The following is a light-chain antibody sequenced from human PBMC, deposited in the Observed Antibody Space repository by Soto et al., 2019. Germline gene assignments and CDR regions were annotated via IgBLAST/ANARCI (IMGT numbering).Light chain of an antibody. CDR2: GAS. CDR3: QQYGSSVT. CDR1: QSISRTY. J-gene: IGKJ3*01. Sequence: DIVLTQSPGNLSLSPGERATLSCRASQSISRTYLGWYQQKPGQVHRVLMTGASNRATGVPDRFSGSGSGTDFTLTISRLAPEYSASYYCQQYGSSVTFGPGTKVEIK. V-gene: IGKV3-20*01.